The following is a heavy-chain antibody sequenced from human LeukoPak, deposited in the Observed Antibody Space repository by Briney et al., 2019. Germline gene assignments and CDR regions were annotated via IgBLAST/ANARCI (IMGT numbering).Heavy chain of an antibody. CDR1: GFTFSSYA. CDR3: AKSAAAAGQNFDY. J-gene: IGHJ4*02. V-gene: IGHV3-23*01. D-gene: IGHD6-13*01. Sequence: GGSLRLSCAASGFTFSSYAMSWVRKAPGKGLEWVSAISGGGATTYYTDSVKGRFTISRDNSKNTLYLQMNSLRAEDTAVYYCAKSAAAAGQNFDYWGQGTLVTVSS. CDR2: ISGGGATT.